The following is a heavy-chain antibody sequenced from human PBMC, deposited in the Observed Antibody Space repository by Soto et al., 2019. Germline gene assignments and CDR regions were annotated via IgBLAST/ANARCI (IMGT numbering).Heavy chain of an antibody. CDR3: GRGILEWYPHYTMDD. V-gene: IGHV1-18*01. D-gene: IGHD3-3*01. CDR1: GYNFVKYG. CDR2: ISPYNGNT. Sequence: ASVKVSCKASGYNFVKYGITWVRQAPGQGLEWLGWISPYNGNTKYAQKIQGRVIMTTDTSTTTAYLELLSLTSDDTAVYYCGRGILEWYPHYTMDDWGQGTTVTVSS. J-gene: IGHJ6*02.